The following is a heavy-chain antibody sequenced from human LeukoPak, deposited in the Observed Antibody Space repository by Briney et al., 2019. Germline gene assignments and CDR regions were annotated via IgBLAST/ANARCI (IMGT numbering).Heavy chain of an antibody. CDR2: ISYDGSNK. D-gene: IGHD5-24*01. Sequence: GGSLRLSCAASGFTFSSYAMHWVRQAPGKGLEWVAVISYDGSNKYYADSVKGRFTTSRDNSKNTLYLQMNSLRAEDTAVYYCARENRVEMATINRGFDYWGQGTLVTVSS. CDR1: GFTFSSYA. V-gene: IGHV3-30-3*01. J-gene: IGHJ4*02. CDR3: ARENRVEMATINRGFDY.